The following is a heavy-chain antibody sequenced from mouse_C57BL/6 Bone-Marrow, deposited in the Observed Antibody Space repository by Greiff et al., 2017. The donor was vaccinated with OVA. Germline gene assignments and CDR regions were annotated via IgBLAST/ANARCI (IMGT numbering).Heavy chain of an antibody. Sequence: VQVVESGPELVKPGASVKISCKASGYAFSSSWMNWVKQRPGKGLEWIGRIYPGDGDTNYNGKFKGKATLTADKSSSTAYMQLSSLTSEDSAVYFCADDYYGSSYGAYWGQGTLVTVSA. CDR3: ADDYYGSSYGAY. CDR1: GYAFSSSW. J-gene: IGHJ3*01. V-gene: IGHV1-82*01. CDR2: IYPGDGDT. D-gene: IGHD1-1*01.